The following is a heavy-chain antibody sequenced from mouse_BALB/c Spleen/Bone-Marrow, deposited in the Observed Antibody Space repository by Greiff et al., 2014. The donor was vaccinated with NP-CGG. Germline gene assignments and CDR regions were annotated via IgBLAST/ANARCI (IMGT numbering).Heavy chain of an antibody. Sequence: VQGVESGPGLVAPSQRLSITCTVSGFSLPNYGVHWVSQPPGKGLEWLGVIWAGGSTNYNSAHMSRLSIRKDNSKSQVFLKMISLQTDDTAMYYCARVTSSAVGAMDYWGQGTSVTVSS. CDR3: ARVTSSAVGAMDY. J-gene: IGHJ4*01. V-gene: IGHV2-9*02. CDR1: GFSLPNYG. CDR2: IWAGGST. D-gene: IGHD3-2*02.